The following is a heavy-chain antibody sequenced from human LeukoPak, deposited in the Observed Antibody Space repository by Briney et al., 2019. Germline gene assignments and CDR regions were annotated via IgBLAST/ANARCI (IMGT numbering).Heavy chain of an antibody. CDR3: ANEEVPNDY. V-gene: IGHV3-23*01. J-gene: IGHJ4*02. D-gene: IGHD4/OR15-4a*01. CDR2: LSRGGDTT. CDR1: GFSLSRHA. Sequence: GGSLRLSCAVSGFSLSRHAMTWVRQPPGKGLEWVSALSRGGDTTYYADSVKGRFTISRDVSKNILYLQLDSLRADDTALYYCANEEVPNDYWGQGTLVTVAS.